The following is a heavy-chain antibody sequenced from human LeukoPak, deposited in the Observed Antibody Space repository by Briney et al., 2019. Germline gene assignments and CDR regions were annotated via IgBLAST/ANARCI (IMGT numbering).Heavy chain of an antibody. J-gene: IGHJ4*02. CDR2: ISDNGDKT. V-gene: IGHV3-23*01. CDR3: ARGDYSGSGSHDY. Sequence: GGSLRLSCAASGFIFSNYAMSWVRQTPGKGLEWVSAISDNGDKTYYAESVKGRFSISRDNSKKTLYLQVNSLRAEDTAVYYCARGDYSGSGSHDYWGQGTLVTVSS. D-gene: IGHD3-10*01. CDR1: GFIFSNYA.